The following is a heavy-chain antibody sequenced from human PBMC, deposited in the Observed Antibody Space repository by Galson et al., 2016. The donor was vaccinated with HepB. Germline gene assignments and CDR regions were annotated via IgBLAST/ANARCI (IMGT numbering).Heavy chain of an antibody. V-gene: IGHV3-7*01. J-gene: IGHJ4*02. CDR2: IKQDGSVI. Sequence: SLRLSCAASGFTFSTSWMSWVRQAPGKGLEWVANIKQDGSVISYVDSVKGRFTISRDNAKNSLYLQMNSLRADDTALYYCARDSFTKGDYWGQGTLVAVSS. D-gene: IGHD2-8*01. CDR3: ARDSFTKGDY. CDR1: GFTFSTSW.